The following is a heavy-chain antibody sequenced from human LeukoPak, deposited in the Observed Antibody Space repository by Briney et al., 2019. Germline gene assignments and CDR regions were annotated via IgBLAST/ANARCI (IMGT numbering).Heavy chain of an antibody. J-gene: IGHJ4*02. CDR1: GGSFSGYY. CDR2: INHSGST. CDR3: TRDGIRVLDY. D-gene: IGHD1-1*01. Sequence: PSETLSLTCAVYGGSFSGYYWSWIRQPPGKGLEWIGEINHSGSTNYNPSLKSRVTISVDTSKNQFSLQLSSVTPEDTAVYYCTRDGIRVLDYWGQGILVTVSS. V-gene: IGHV4-34*01.